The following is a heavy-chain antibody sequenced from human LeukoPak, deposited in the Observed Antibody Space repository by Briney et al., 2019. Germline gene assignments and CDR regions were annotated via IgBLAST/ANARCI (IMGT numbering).Heavy chain of an antibody. CDR2: IGGSSSSL. D-gene: IGHD6-13*01. V-gene: IGHV3-21*01. J-gene: IGHJ4*02. Sequence: GGSLRLSCAASGFTFSSYSMNWVRQAPGKGLEWVSSIGGSSSSLYYAESVKGRFTISRDNARNSLYLQMNSLRAEDTAVYYCAREGYSSSWSRGFDYWAQGTLVTVSS. CDR3: AREGYSSSWSRGFDY. CDR1: GFTFSSYS.